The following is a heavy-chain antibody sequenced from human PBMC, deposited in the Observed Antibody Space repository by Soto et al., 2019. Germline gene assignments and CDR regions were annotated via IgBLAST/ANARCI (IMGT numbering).Heavy chain of an antibody. Sequence: PRGSLRLYCAASGFPFSNAWMSWVRQAPGKGLEWIGRIKSKTDGGTTDYAAPVKGRFTISRDDSKNTLYLQMNSLKTEDTAVYYCTACITMIVVVILPTTGYGMDVWGQGTTVTVSS. CDR3: TACITMIVVVILPTTGYGMDV. J-gene: IGHJ6*02. CDR2: IKSKTDGGTT. D-gene: IGHD3-22*01. CDR1: GFPFSNAW. V-gene: IGHV3-15*01.